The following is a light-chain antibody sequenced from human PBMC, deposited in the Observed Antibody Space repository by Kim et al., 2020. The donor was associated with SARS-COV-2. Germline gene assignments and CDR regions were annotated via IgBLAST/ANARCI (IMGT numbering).Light chain of an antibody. Sequence: VSPGQTARITCSGGGLGEQYACWYQQKPGQAPVLVIYKDTERPSGIPERFSGSSSGNTATLTISGTQAMDEADYYCQASDSSSWVFGGGTQLTVL. CDR3: QASDSSSWV. V-gene: IGLV3-1*01. J-gene: IGLJ3*02. CDR2: KDT. CDR1: GLGEQY.